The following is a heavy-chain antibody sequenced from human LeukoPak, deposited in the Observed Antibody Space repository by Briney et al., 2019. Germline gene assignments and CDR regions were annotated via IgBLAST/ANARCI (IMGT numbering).Heavy chain of an antibody. V-gene: IGHV4-4*07. D-gene: IGHD3-10*01. Sequence: PSETLSLTCTVSGGSISSYYWSWIRQPAGKGLEWIGRIYTSGSTNYNPSLKSRVTMSVDTSMNQFSLKLSSVTAAGTAVYYCARIRSGPGFGELLDYWGQGTLVTVSS. CDR3: ARIRSGPGFGELLDY. CDR1: GGSISSYY. CDR2: IYTSGST. J-gene: IGHJ4*02.